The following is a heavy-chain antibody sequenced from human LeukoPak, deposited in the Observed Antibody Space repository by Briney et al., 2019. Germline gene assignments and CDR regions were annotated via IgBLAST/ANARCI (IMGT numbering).Heavy chain of an antibody. Sequence: SETLSLTCAVSGGSFSGYYWSWIRQPPGKGLEWIGEINHSGSTEYNPSLKSRVTISVDTSKNQFSLKLSSVTAADTAVYYCARGAAARARWFDPWGQGTLVTVSS. J-gene: IGHJ5*02. V-gene: IGHV4-34*01. CDR1: GGSFSGYY. CDR3: ARGAAARARWFDP. D-gene: IGHD6-6*01. CDR2: INHSGST.